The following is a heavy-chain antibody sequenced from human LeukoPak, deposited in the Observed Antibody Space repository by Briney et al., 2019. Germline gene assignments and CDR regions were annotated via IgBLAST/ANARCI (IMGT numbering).Heavy chain of an antibody. D-gene: IGHD3-10*01. CDR2: IYYSGST. Sequence: SETLSLTCTVSGGSISTSNYYWGWICQPPGKGLEWIGSIYYSGSTYYNPSLKSRVTISVDTSKNQFSLKLSSVTAADTAVYYCARDPRARTKYYYGSGSSYARKYYFDYWGQGTLVTVSS. V-gene: IGHV4-39*07. CDR1: GGSISTSNYY. CDR3: ARDPRARTKYYYGSGSSYARKYYFDY. J-gene: IGHJ4*02.